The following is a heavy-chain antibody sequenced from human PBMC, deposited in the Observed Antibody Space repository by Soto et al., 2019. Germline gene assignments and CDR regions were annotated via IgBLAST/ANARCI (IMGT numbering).Heavy chain of an antibody. CDR2: INTDGSNT. J-gene: IGHJ5*02. V-gene: IGHV3-74*01. CDR3: AREFCSGGNCYTYYFDP. D-gene: IGHD2-15*01. Sequence: GGSLRLSCAASGLTFNSYWMHWVRHAPGKGLVWVSHINTDGSNTNYADSVKGRFTISRDNAKSTLFLQMNSLRDEDTAVYYCAREFCSGGNCYTYYFDPWGQGIPVTSPQ. CDR1: GLTFNSYW.